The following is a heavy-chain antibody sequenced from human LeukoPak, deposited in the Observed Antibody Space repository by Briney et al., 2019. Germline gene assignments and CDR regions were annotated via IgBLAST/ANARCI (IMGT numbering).Heavy chain of an antibody. CDR2: ISNSDI. D-gene: IGHD5-12*01. CDR3: ARRGGGYDFDY. Sequence: GGSLRLSCAASGFIFSHYSMNWVRQAPGKGLEWVSYISNSDIYYAASVKGRFTISRDNAKNSLYLQMNSLRAEDTAVYYCARRGGGYDFDYWGQGTLVTVSS. J-gene: IGHJ4*02. CDR1: GFIFSHYS. V-gene: IGHV3-48*01.